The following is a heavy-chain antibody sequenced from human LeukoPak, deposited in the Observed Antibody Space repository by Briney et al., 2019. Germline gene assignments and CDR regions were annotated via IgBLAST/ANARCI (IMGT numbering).Heavy chain of an antibody. V-gene: IGHV4-61*08. D-gene: IGHD4-17*01. Sequence: PSETLSLTCAVSVGSISIGVYSWSWIRQPPGKGLGWIAYIYYTGSTNYNPSCTSRVTISVDTSKNQFSLKLTSVTAADTAVYYCARGPHWVTGDYDAFDIWGQGTMATVSS. CDR2: IYYTGST. CDR3: ARGPHWVTGDYDAFDI. J-gene: IGHJ3*02. CDR1: VGSISIGVYS.